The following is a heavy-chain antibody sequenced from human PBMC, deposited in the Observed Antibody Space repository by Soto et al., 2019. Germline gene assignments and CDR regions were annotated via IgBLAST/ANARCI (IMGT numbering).Heavy chain of an antibody. Sequence: PGGSLRLSCAASGFTFRNYDLHWVRQAPGKGLEWVSFLSGSGGGTYYADSVKGRFTISRDNAKNSLYLQMNSLRAEDTAVYYCARDHKTTVTGYYGMDVWGQGTTVTVSS. D-gene: IGHD4-17*01. CDR2: LSGSGGGT. J-gene: IGHJ6*02. CDR1: GFTFRNYD. V-gene: IGHV3-23*01. CDR3: ARDHKTTVTGYYGMDV.